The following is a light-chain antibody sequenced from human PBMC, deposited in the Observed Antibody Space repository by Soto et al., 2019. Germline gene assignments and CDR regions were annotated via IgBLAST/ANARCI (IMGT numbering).Light chain of an antibody. J-gene: IGLJ2*01. V-gene: IGLV1-44*01. Sequence: QSVLTQPHSASGIPGQRVTLSFSGSSSNIGSNTVNWYQQLPGTAPEPLIYSNNQRPSEVPDRFSGSKSGTSASLALSGLQSEDEADYYCAAWEDSLNGPVFGGGTKVTVL. CDR2: SNN. CDR1: SSNIGSNT. CDR3: AAWEDSLNGPV.